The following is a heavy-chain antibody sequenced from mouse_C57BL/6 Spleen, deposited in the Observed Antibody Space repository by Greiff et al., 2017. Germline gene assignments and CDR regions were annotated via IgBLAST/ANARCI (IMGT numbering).Heavy chain of an antibody. V-gene: IGHV1-54*01. CDR2: INPGSGGT. D-gene: IGHD1-1*01. Sequence: QVQLQQSGAELVRPGTSVKVSCKASGYAFTNYLIEWVKQRPGQGLEWIGVINPGSGGTNYNEKFKGKATLTADKSSSTAYMQLSSLTSEYSAVYFCARDTTVVAGGYFDYWGQGTTLTVSS. CDR1: GYAFTNYL. J-gene: IGHJ2*01. CDR3: ARDTTVVAGGYFDY.